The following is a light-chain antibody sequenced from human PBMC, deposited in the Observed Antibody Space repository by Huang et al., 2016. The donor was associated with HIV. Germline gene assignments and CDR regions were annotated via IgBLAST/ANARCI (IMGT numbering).Light chain of an antibody. J-gene: IGKJ4*01. CDR2: GAS. V-gene: IGKV3-20*01. CDR1: QSIRSNY. Sequence: EIVLTQSPGTLSLSPGERATLSCMASQSIRSNYLAWYQQKPGQAPRLLIDGASSRAAGIPDRLSGSGSGTEFILSISRLEPEDFAVYYCQQYGSSELTFGGGTKVEIK. CDR3: QQYGSSELT.